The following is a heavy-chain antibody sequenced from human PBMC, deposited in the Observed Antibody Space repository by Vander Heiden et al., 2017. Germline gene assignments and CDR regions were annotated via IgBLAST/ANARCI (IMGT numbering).Heavy chain of an antibody. Sequence: EVQVVESGGGSVQPGESLRLSCAASGFTLSDYWMHWVRQAPGKGLGWVANINGEGSITNYADSVKGRFTVSRDNAKNTLYLQMHSLRAEDAAVYYCGRGNYGMDVWGQGTTVTVSS. CDR1: GFTLSDYW. CDR3: GRGNYGMDV. J-gene: IGHJ6*02. V-gene: IGHV3-74*01. CDR2: INGEGSIT.